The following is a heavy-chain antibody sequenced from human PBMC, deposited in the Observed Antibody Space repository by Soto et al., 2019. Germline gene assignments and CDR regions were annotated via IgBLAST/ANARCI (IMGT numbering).Heavy chain of an antibody. D-gene: IGHD6-6*01. CDR2: IIPILGIA. V-gene: IGHV1-69*08. Sequence: QVQLVQSGAEVKKPGSSVKVSCKASGGTFSSYTISWVRQAPGQGLEWMGRIIPILGIATYAQKFQGRVTITADKSTSTAYMELSSLRSEDTAVYYCAREPLEYSSSSEYYYYYMDVWGKGTTVTVSS. CDR1: GGTFSSYT. J-gene: IGHJ6*03. CDR3: AREPLEYSSSSEYYYYYMDV.